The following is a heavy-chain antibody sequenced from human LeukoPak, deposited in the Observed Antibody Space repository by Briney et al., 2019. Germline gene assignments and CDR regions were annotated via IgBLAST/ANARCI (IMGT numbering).Heavy chain of an antibody. V-gene: IGHV4-34*01. J-gene: IGHJ4*02. CDR3: ARGARLLGWFVVGRPPSAYCFDS. Sequence: SDTLSLTCAVYGGSFNSYCWTWIRQSPGKGLEWIGEINHSGVTNYNPSLKSRITMSVDTSKNQFALKLNSVTAADSAVYYCARGARLLGWFVVGRPPSAYCFDSWGLGTLVTVSS. CDR1: GGSFNSYC. D-gene: IGHD3-3*01. CDR2: INHSGVT.